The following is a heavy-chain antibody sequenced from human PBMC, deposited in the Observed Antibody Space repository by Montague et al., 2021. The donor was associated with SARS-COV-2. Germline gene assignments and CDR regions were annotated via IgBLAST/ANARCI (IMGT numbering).Heavy chain of an antibody. Sequence: SETLSLTCAVYGGSFSGWYWSWVRQPPGKGLEWIGEINRRGNTIYNPSLKSRVPISEDTSKSQFSLKLSSVTAADTAVYYCARGLQRVVPGVLGVGPYYYYYYLDVWGKGTTVTVSS. CDR1: GGSFSGWY. J-gene: IGHJ6*03. D-gene: IGHD2-2*01. CDR2: INRRGNT. CDR3: ARGLQRVVPGVLGVGPYYYYYYLDV. V-gene: IGHV4-34*01.